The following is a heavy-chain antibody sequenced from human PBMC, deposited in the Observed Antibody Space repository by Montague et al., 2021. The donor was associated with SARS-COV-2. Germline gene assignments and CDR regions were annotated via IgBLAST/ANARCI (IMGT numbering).Heavy chain of an antibody. CDR3: ARGYYDILTGYLDAFDI. CDR1: GFSLSTSGMC. J-gene: IGHJ3*02. Sequence: PALVKPTQTLTLTCTFSGFSLSTSGMCVSWIRQPPGKALEWLARXXWDDDKYYSTSLKTRLTISKDTSKNQVVLTMTNMDPVDTATYYRARGYYDILTGYLDAFDIWGQGTMVTVSS. V-gene: IGHV2-70*11. D-gene: IGHD3-9*01. CDR2: XXWDDDK.